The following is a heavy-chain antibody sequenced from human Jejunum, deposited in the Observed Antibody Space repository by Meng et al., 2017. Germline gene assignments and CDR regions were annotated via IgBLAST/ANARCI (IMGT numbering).Heavy chain of an antibody. CDR3: ARVGLGWSGFDS. V-gene: IGHV4-34*01. J-gene: IGHJ4*02. D-gene: IGHD3/OR15-3a*01. CDR2: VPHSGTT. Sequence: QVQLQQWGAGLLKPSETLALTCSVLGEPFTNFYGNWIRHPPGEGLQWIGEVPHSGTTNYAPSLKSRVTISLDTSNNQFSLKLTSVTAADTAVYYCARVGLGWSGFDSWGQGTLVTVSS. CDR1: GEPFTNFY.